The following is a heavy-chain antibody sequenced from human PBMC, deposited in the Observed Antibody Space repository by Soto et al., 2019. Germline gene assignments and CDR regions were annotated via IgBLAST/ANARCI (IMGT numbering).Heavy chain of an antibody. J-gene: IGHJ6*02. CDR3: ARDTWIQLWLHYYYGMDV. V-gene: IGHV1-2*02. Sequence: ASVKVSCKASGYTFTGYYMHWVRQAPGQGLEWMGWINPNSGGTNYAQKFQGRVTMTRDTSISTAYMELSRLRSDDTAVYYCARDTWIQLWLHYYYGMDVWGQGTTVTVYS. CDR1: GYTFTGYY. CDR2: INPNSGGT. D-gene: IGHD5-18*01.